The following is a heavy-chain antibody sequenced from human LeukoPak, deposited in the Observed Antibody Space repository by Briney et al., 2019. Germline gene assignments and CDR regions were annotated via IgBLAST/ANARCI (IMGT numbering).Heavy chain of an antibody. CDR3: AKVSGNYGDPFDY. Sequence: GGSLRLSCAVSGFPFSTNAMSWVRRAPGKGLEWVSGVSGSGDGTYYADSVKGRFTISRGNSKNTLYLQMNSLRAEDTAVYYCAKVSGNYGDPFDYWGQGTLVTVSS. V-gene: IGHV3-23*01. D-gene: IGHD4-17*01. J-gene: IGHJ4*02. CDR1: GFPFSTNA. CDR2: VSGSGDGT.